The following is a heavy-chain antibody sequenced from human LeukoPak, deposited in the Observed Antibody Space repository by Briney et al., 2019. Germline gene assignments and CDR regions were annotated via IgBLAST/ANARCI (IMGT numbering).Heavy chain of an antibody. CDR3: AREFGVTGLSNWFDP. CDR2: INGDSGDT. V-gene: IGHV1-18*01. CDR1: GYTFGNYA. Sequence: ASVKVSCKASGYTFGNYALHWVRQAPGQGLEWMGWINGDSGDTKYAQRLQGRITLTTDTSTNTAYLELRRLGPDDTAVYYCAREFGVTGLSNWFDPWGQGTQVTVSS. D-gene: IGHD2-21*02. J-gene: IGHJ5*02.